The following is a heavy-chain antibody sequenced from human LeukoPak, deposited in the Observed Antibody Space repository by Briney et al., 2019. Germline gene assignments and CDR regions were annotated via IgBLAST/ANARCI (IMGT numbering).Heavy chain of an antibody. CDR2: ISYDGSGK. J-gene: IGHJ4*02. CDR1: GFTLSSYG. CDR3: ARDRSNSWTFDY. D-gene: IGHD6-13*01. Sequence: GGSLRLSCAASGFTLSSYGMHWVRQAPGKGLEWVALISYDGSGKYYADSVKGRVTISRDSSKNMLYLHMNSLSPEGTAVYYCARDRSNSWTFDYWGQGTLVTVSS. V-gene: IGHV3-30*03.